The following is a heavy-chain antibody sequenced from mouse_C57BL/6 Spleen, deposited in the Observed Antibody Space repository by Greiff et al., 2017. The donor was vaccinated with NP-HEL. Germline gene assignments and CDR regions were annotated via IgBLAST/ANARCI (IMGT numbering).Heavy chain of an antibody. V-gene: IGHV1-76*01. CDR1: GYTFTDYY. Sequence: QVQLKESGAELVRPGASVKLSCKASGYTFTDYYINWVKQRPGQGLEWIARIYPGSGNTYYNEKFKGKATLTAEKSSSTAYMQLSSLTSEDSAVYFCARGEVTYYYAMDYWGQGTSVTVSS. D-gene: IGHD2-3*01. CDR3: ARGEVTYYYAMDY. CDR2: IYPGSGNT. J-gene: IGHJ4*01.